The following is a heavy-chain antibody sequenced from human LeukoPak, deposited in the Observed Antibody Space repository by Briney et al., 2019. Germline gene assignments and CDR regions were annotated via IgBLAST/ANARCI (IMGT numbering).Heavy chain of an antibody. CDR2: ISGSGGST. V-gene: IGHV3-23*01. CDR1: GFTFSSYA. J-gene: IGHJ4*02. Sequence: GGSLRLSRAASGFTFSSYAMSWVRQAPGKGLEWVSAISGSGGSTYYADSVKGRFTISRDNSKNTLYLQMNSLRAEDTAVYYCAKDLGPLRFLEWLTPNYFDYWGQGTLVTVSS. CDR3: AKDLGPLRFLEWLTPNYFDY. D-gene: IGHD3-3*01.